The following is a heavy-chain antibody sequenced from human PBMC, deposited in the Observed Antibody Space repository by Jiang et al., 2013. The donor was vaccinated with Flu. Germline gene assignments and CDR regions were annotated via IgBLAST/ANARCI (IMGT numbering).Heavy chain of an antibody. CDR2: LWFDGNTQ. J-gene: IGHJ3*02. D-gene: IGHD3-10*01. Sequence: QLVESGGGVVQPGRSLRLSCSVSGFIFTSCGMHWVRQAPGKGLEWVAVLWFDGNTQYYVDSVKGRFTISRDSSKNTLYLQMNSLRAEDTAMYYCARDVGEVYSSRNDAFNIWGQGTMVTVSS. V-gene: IGHV3-33*08. CDR3: ARDVGEVYSSRNDAFNI. CDR1: GFIFTSCG.